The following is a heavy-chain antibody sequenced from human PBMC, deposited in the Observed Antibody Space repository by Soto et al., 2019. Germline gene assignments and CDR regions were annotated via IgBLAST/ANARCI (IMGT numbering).Heavy chain of an antibody. CDR2: IWYDGSNK. D-gene: IGHD6-13*01. V-gene: IGHV3-33*01. Sequence: GGSLRLSCAASGFTFSSYGMRWVRQAPGKGLEWVAVIWYDGSNKYYADSVKGRFTISRDNSKNTLYLQMNSLRAEDTAVYYCARSAAGRGNYFDYWGQGTLVTVSS. CDR1: GFTFSSYG. J-gene: IGHJ4*02. CDR3: ARSAAGRGNYFDY.